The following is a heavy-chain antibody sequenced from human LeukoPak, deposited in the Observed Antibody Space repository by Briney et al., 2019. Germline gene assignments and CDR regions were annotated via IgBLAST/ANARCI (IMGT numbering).Heavy chain of an antibody. V-gene: IGHV4-34*01. CDR2: INHSGNT. J-gene: IGHJ2*01. CDR3: ARGQFQEDV. CDR1: GGSFNNYY. Sequence: PSETLSLTCAVYGGSFNNYYWNWIRQPPGKGLEWIGEINHSGNTNYNPSLKSRVTISVDTSKNQFSLKLNSVTAADTAVYYCARGQFQEDVWGRGTLVTVS. D-gene: IGHD4-11*01.